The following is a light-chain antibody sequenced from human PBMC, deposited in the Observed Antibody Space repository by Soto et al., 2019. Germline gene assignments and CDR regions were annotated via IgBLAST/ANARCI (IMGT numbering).Light chain of an antibody. V-gene: IGKV3-20*01. J-gene: IGKJ5*01. CDR2: GAS. CDR3: QQYGSSPPTT. CDR1: QSISSRY. Sequence: EIVLTQSPGTLSLSPGERATLSCRASQSISSRYLAWYQQKPGQAPRLLISGASSRATGVPDRFSGSGSGAAFTLTISRLEPEDFAVYYCQQYGSSPPTTFGQGTRLEIK.